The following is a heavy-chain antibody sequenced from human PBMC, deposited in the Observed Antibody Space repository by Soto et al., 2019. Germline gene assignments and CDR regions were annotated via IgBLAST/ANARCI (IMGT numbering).Heavy chain of an antibody. CDR1: GYTFTSYG. CDR2: ISAYNGNT. V-gene: IGHV1-18*01. D-gene: IGHD2-21*01. J-gene: IGHJ6*02. Sequence: ASVKVSCKASGYTFTSYGISWVRQAPGQGLEWMGWISAYNGNTNYAQKLQGRVTMTTDTSTSTAYMELRSLRSDDTAVYYCARDRTPSLWQPLSNYYGIDVWGQATTDTVSS. CDR3: ARDRTPSLWQPLSNYYGIDV.